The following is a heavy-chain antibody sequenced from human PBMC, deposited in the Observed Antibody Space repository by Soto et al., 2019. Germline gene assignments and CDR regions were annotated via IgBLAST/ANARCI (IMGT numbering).Heavy chain of an antibody. CDR3: ARALSPGIAVAGTAMSSDP. CDR2: IIPILGIA. V-gene: IGHV1-69*02. D-gene: IGHD6-19*01. J-gene: IGHJ5*02. Sequence: SVKVSCKASGGTFSSYTISWVRQAPGQGLEWMGRIIPILGIANYAQKFQGRVTITADKSTSTAYMELSSLRSEDTAVYYCARALSPGIAVAGTAMSSDPWGQGPLVTLSS. CDR1: GGTFSSYT.